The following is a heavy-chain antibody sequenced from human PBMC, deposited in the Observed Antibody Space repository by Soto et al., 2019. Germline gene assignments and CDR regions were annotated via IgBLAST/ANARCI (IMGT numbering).Heavy chain of an antibody. Sequence: QVQLVQSGAEVQKPGSSVKVSCKASGGTFSSYAISWVRQAPGQGLEWMGGIIPIFGTANYAQKFQGRVTITADESTSTAYMELSSLRSEDTAVYYCAGGPREYDFWSGYYNWFDPWGQGTLVTVSS. CDR3: AGGPREYDFWSGYYNWFDP. J-gene: IGHJ5*02. CDR2: IIPIFGTA. V-gene: IGHV1-69*01. D-gene: IGHD3-3*01. CDR1: GGTFSSYA.